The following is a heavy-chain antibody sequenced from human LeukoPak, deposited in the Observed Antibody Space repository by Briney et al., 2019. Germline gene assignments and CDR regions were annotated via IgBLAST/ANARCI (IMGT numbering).Heavy chain of an antibody. Sequence: SETLSLTCTVSGGSISSSSYYWGWIRQPPGKGLEWIGSIYYSGSTYYNPSLKSRVTISVDTSKNQFSLKLSSVTAADTAVYYCARQYCSGGSCKGFDPWGQGTLVTVSS. J-gene: IGHJ5*02. CDR2: IYYSGST. CDR1: GGSISSSSYY. CDR3: ARQYCSGGSCKGFDP. V-gene: IGHV4-39*01. D-gene: IGHD2-15*01.